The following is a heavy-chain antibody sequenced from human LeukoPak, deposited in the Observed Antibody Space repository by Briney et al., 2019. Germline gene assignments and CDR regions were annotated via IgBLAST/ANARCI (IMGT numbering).Heavy chain of an antibody. Sequence: GGSLRLSSADSGLTFSNYAMNWVRQAPGKGLEWVAIISYDGTYKYYADSVKGRFTISRDNSKNTLYLQMNTLRVEDTAVYYCARSLSTTLYSYFDYWGQGTLVTVSS. CDR3: ARSLSTTLYSYFDY. J-gene: IGHJ4*02. CDR1: GLTFSNYA. CDR2: ISYDGTYK. D-gene: IGHD3-16*02. V-gene: IGHV3-30-3*01.